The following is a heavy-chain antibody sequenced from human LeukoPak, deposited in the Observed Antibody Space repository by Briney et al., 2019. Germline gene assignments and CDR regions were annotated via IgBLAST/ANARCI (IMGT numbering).Heavy chain of an antibody. J-gene: IGHJ4*02. Sequence: ASVKVSCKASGYTFNDYYMHWMRQAPGQGLEWMGWINPHSGGTNYAQNFQGRVTMTRDMSTSTVYMELSSLRSEDTAVYYCARDRGSAWNFDYWGQGTLVTVSS. CDR2: INPHSGGT. V-gene: IGHV1-2*02. CDR1: GYTFNDYY. D-gene: IGHD3-16*01. CDR3: ARDRGSAWNFDY.